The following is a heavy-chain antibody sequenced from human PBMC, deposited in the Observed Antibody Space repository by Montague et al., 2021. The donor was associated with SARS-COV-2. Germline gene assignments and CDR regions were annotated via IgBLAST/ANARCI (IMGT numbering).Heavy chain of an antibody. CDR3: SRGDVGVVIIPYYCYYMDV. Sequence: SETLSLTCTVSGGSFSSSHCYWGWIRPPPGNGLEWIGNIHYSGSTYSKPSLKSRVTISLDTSKNQFSLKLNSVTAADTAVYYCSRGDVGVVIIPYYCYYMDVWGKGTTVTVSS. J-gene: IGHJ6*03. D-gene: IGHD3-3*01. V-gene: IGHV4-39*01. CDR2: IHYSGST. CDR1: GGSFSSSHCY.